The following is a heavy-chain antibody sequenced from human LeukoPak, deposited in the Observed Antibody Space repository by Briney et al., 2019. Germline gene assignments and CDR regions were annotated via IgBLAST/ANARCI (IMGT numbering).Heavy chain of an antibody. J-gene: IGHJ4*02. V-gene: IGHV1-3*01. CDR2: INAGNGNT. Sequence: ASVKVSCKASGYTFTSYAMHWVRQAPGQRLEWMGWINAGNGNTKYSQKFQGRVTITRDTSASTAYMELRSLRSDDTAVYYCARHTGSSGWLYFDYWGQGTLVTVSS. CDR3: ARHTGSSGWLYFDY. CDR1: GYTFTSYA. D-gene: IGHD6-19*01.